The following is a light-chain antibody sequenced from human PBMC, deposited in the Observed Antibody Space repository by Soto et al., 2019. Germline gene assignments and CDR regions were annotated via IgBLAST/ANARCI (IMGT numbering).Light chain of an antibody. CDR1: SSNIGSNP. V-gene: IGLV1-44*01. CDR3: AAWDDSLNGYV. CDR2: TLN. J-gene: IGLJ1*01. Sequence: QSVLTQPPSASGTPGQRVTISCSGSSSNIGSNPVNWYKQLPGTAPKLLIYTLNQRPSGVPDRFSGSKSGTSASLAISGLQSEDEADYYCAAWDDSLNGYVFGTGTKLTVL.